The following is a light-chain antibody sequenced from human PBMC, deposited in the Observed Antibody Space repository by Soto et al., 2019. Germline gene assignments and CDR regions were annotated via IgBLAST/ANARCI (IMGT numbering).Light chain of an antibody. CDR2: AAS. Sequence: DIQMTQSPSSLSASVGDTVTITCRASQSISTYLNWYQQEPGKAPKLLIYAASSLQGGVPSRFSGSGSGSDFTLTISSVQPEDFATYGCQQGYNRQSDRGSQVSFGGGTKVEI. J-gene: IGKJ4*01. CDR3: QQGYNRQSDRGSQVS. V-gene: IGKV1-39*01. CDR1: QSISTY.